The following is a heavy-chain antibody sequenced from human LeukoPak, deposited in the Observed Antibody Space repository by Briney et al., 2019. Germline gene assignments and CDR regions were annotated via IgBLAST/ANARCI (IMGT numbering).Heavy chain of an antibody. CDR2: IIPIFGTA. CDR3: ARDYCSSTSCYGGSWNWFDP. D-gene: IGHD2-2*01. J-gene: IGHJ5*02. Sequence: VKVSCKASGGTFSSYAISWVRQAPGQGLEWMGGIIPIFGTANYAQKFQGRITITADESTSTAYMELSSLRSEDTAVYYCARDYCSSTSCYGGSWNWFDPWGQGTLVTVSS. CDR1: GGTFSSYA. V-gene: IGHV1-69*13.